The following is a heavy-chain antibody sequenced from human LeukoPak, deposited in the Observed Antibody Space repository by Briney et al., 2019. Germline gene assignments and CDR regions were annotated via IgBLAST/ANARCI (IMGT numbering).Heavy chain of an antibody. CDR1: GYSISSGYY. J-gene: IGHJ4*02. Sequence: SGTLSLTCTVSGYSISSGYYWGWIRQPPGKGLEWIGSIYHSGSTYYNPSLKSRVTISVDTSKNQFSLKLSSVTAADTAVYYCAKDRYYYDSSGYLRAFDYWGQGTLVTVSS. V-gene: IGHV4-38-2*02. D-gene: IGHD3-22*01. CDR2: IYHSGST. CDR3: AKDRYYYDSSGYLRAFDY.